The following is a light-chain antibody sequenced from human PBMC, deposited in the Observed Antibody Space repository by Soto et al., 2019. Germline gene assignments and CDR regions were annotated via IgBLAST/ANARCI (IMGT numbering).Light chain of an antibody. CDR3: HQYGSSPWT. CDR1: QSVSNN. V-gene: IGKV3-20*01. J-gene: IGKJ1*01. CDR2: DAS. Sequence: EILMTQSPATLSVSPGDRATLSCRASQSVSNNLAWYQQKPGQAPRLLIYDASNRATGIPARFSGSGSGTDFTLTISRLEPEDFAVYYCHQYGSSPWTFGQGTKVDIK.